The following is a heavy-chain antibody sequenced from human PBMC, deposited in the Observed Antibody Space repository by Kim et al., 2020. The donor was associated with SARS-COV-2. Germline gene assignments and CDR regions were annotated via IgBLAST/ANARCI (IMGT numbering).Heavy chain of an antibody. CDR3: ARTEPVRDSSGWSVYYYYGMDV. CDR2: IYPGDSDT. CDR1: GYSFTSYW. J-gene: IGHJ6*02. D-gene: IGHD6-19*01. V-gene: IGHV5-51*01. Sequence: GESLKISCKGSGYSFTSYWIGWVRQMPGKGLEWMGIIYPGDSDTRYSPSFQGQVTISADKSISTAYLQWSSLKASDTAMYYCARTEPVRDSSGWSVYYYYGMDVWGQGTTVTVSS.